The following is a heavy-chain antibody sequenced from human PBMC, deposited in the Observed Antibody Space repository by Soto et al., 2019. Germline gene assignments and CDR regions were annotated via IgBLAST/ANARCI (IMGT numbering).Heavy chain of an antibody. J-gene: IGHJ4*02. CDR2: ISYDGSNK. CDR1: GFTFSSYG. D-gene: IGHD3-10*02. Sequence: QVQLVESGGGVVQPGRSLRLSCAASGFTFSSYGMHWVRQAPGKGLEWVAVISYDGSNKYYADSVKGRFTISRDNSKNTLYLQMYSLIAEHTAVYYCAKDYVGVYYFDYWGQGTLVTVSS. CDR3: AKDYVGVYYFDY. V-gene: IGHV3-30*18.